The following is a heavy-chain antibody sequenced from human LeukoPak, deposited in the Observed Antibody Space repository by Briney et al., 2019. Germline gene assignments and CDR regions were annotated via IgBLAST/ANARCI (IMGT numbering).Heavy chain of an antibody. CDR3: ATRKPIAAAGTLDY. CDR2: ISNDGSNK. Sequence: GGSLRLSCAASGFTFSSYGMHWVRQAPGKGLEWVAVISNDGSNKYYRDSVKGRFTISRDSSKNTLYLQMNSLRPEDTAVYYCATRKPIAAAGTLDYWGQGTLVTVSS. V-gene: IGHV3-30*03. J-gene: IGHJ4*02. CDR1: GFTFSSYG. D-gene: IGHD6-13*01.